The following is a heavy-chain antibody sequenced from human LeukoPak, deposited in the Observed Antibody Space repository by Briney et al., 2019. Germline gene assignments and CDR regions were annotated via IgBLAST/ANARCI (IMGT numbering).Heavy chain of an antibody. D-gene: IGHD3-16*01. J-gene: IGHJ4*02. CDR3: AKRGIIGGGTGYYFDN. CDR1: GFTFSTYD. V-gene: IGHV3-23*01. CDR2: ISRSGGGT. Sequence: GGSLRLSCAASGFTFSTYDMSWVRQAPGKGLEWVSSISRSGGGTYYADSVKGRFTISRDSARNTLYLQMNSLRAEDTALYYCAKRGIIGGGTGYYFDNWSQGTLVTVSS.